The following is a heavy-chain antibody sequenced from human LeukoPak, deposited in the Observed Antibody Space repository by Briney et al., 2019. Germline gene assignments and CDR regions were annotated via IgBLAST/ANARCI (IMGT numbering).Heavy chain of an antibody. CDR2: INREGSST. Sequence: GGSLRLSCAASGFTFSDYSMSWIRQAPGKGLVWVSRINREGSSTSYADSVKGRFTISRDNSKNTLYLQMNSLRPEDTAVYYCAKSSGSSWYGDWFDPWGQGTLVTVSS. CDR3: AKSSGSSWYGDWFDP. D-gene: IGHD6-13*01. V-gene: IGHV3-74*01. CDR1: GFTFSDYS. J-gene: IGHJ5*02.